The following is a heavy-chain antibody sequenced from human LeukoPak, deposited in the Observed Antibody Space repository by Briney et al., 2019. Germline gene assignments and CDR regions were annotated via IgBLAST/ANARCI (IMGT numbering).Heavy chain of an antibody. D-gene: IGHD6-19*01. CDR1: GGSISSSSYY. CDR3: ARDQGWSAVDV. V-gene: IGHV4-39*07. J-gene: IGHJ6*04. Sequence: SETLSLTCTVSGGSISSSSYYWGWIRQPPGKGLEWIGSIYYSGSTYYNPSLKSRVTISVDTSKNQFSLKLSSVTAADTAVYYCARDQGWSAVDVWGKGTTVTISS. CDR2: IYYSGST.